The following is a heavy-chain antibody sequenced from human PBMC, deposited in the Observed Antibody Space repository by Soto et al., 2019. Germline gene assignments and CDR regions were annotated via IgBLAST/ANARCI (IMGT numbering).Heavy chain of an antibody. CDR1: GFTFSSYT. V-gene: IGHV3-23*01. CDR2: ISGSGSGT. D-gene: IGHD7-27*01. Sequence: EVQLLESGGGLVEPGGSRRLSCAASGFTFSSYTMSWVRQAPGKGLEWVSTISGSGSGTYSADSVKGRFTISRDNSKNALYLQMNSLRVEDTAIYYCAKAWGIDYWGQGTLVTVSS. CDR3: AKAWGIDY. J-gene: IGHJ4*02.